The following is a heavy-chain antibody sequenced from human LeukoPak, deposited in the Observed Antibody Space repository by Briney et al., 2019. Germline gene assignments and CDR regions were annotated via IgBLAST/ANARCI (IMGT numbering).Heavy chain of an antibody. J-gene: IGHJ4*02. Sequence: GSPRLSCTASGFTFSDYGMHWVRQPPGKGLEWVAIIWYDGSNKTYEDSVKGRFTISRDNSKNTLYLQMNSLRAEDTAVYYCARGVDYYENSGTIDYWGQGTLVTVSS. CDR3: ARGVDYYENSGTIDY. V-gene: IGHV3-33*01. CDR2: IWYDGSNK. CDR1: GFTFSDYG. D-gene: IGHD3-22*01.